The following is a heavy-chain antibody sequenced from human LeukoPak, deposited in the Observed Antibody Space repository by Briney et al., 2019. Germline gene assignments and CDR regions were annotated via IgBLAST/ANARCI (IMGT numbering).Heavy chain of an antibody. D-gene: IGHD3-10*01. V-gene: IGHV4-59*12. CDR3: ARVGRIGFGSARNDRGRLFWFDP. Sequence: PSETLSLTCTVSGGSISDNYWSWIRQPPGKGLEWIGYAYYSGHTNYNSSLKSRVTISVDTSKNQFSLKLSSVTAADTAVYYCARVGRIGFGSARNDRGRLFWFDPWGQGTLVTVSS. CDR1: GGSISDNY. CDR2: AYYSGHT. J-gene: IGHJ5*02.